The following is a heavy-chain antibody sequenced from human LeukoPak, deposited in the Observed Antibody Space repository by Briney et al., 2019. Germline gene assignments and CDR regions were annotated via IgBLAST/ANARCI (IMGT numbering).Heavy chain of an antibody. CDR3: ARVPPTGRFYYYYYMDV. CDR1: GFTFSDYY. CDR2: ISSSGSTI. V-gene: IGHV3-11*01. D-gene: IGHD1-1*01. J-gene: IGHJ6*03. Sequence: GGSLRLSCAASGFTFSDYYMSWIRQAPGKVLEWVSYISSSGSTIYYADSVKGRFTISRDNAKNSLYLQMNSLRAEDTAVYYCARVPPTGRFYYYYYMDVWGKGTTVTVSS.